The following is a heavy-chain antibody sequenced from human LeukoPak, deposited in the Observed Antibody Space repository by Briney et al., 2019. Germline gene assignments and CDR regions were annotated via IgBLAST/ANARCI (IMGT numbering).Heavy chain of an antibody. Sequence: PGGSLRLSCAASGFTFSNYGMSWVRQAPGKGLEWISYISRTTSTIYYADSVKGRFTISRDSAKHSVFLQMNSLSAEDTAVYYCARDSTLSNYWGQGTLVTVSS. D-gene: IGHD3-16*01. V-gene: IGHV3-48*01. J-gene: IGHJ4*02. CDR3: ARDSTLSNY. CDR1: GFTFSNYG. CDR2: ISRTTSTI.